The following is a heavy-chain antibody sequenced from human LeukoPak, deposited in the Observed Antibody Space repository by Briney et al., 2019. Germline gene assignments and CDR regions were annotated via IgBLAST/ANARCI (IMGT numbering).Heavy chain of an antibody. V-gene: IGHV1-24*01. J-gene: IGHJ4*02. CDR3: ATRGSDFWSGFDY. CDR2: FDPENAEI. CDR1: GNTLRELP. D-gene: IGHD3-3*01. Sequence: AASVKVSCKLSGNTLRELPIQWVRQAGGKGLEWMAGFDPENAEIVYAQKLQGRVTMTEDTSTNTAYMELTSLTSDDTALYYCATRGSDFWSGFDYWGQGTQVTVSS.